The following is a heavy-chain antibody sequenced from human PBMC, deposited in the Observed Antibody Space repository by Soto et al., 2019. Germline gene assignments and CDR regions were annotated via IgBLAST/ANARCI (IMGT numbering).Heavy chain of an antibody. Sequence: SETLSLTCTVSGGSISSGGYYWSWIRQHPGKGLEWIGEINHSGSTNYNPSLKSRVTISVDTSKNQFSLKLSSVTAADTAVYYCARGGMITFGGVIVLFDYWGQGTLVTVSS. J-gene: IGHJ4*02. CDR1: GGSISSGGYY. V-gene: IGHV4-31*03. CDR2: INHSGST. D-gene: IGHD3-16*02. CDR3: ARGGMITFGGVIVLFDY.